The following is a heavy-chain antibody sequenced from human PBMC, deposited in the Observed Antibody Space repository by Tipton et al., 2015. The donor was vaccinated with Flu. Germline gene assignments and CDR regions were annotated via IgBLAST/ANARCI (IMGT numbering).Heavy chain of an antibody. V-gene: IGHV4-4*07. D-gene: IGHD3-3*01. CDR2: FYTSGTT. CDR3: ARSDFWSGSAKAFDI. CDR1: GGSISSHY. Sequence: TLSLTCTVSGGSISSHYWSWIRQPAGKGLEWIGRFYTSGTTNYNPSLKSRLTMSVDTSKNQFSLKLSSVTAADTAVYYCARSDFWSGSAKAFDIWGQGTTVTVSS. J-gene: IGHJ3*02.